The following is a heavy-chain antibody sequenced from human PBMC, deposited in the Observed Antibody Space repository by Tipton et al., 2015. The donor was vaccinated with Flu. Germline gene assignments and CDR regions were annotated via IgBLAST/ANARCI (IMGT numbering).Heavy chain of an antibody. V-gene: IGHV4-39*07. CDR1: GGSINTTGYY. CDR2: LYYSGNT. Sequence: TLSLTCTVSGGSINTTGYYWGWIRQSPGKGLEWIGSLYYSGNTYYNPSLKSRVTISVVTSKSQFSLRLSSVTAADTAVYYCARRHFSFDTWGQGTMVTVSS. J-gene: IGHJ3*02. CDR3: ARRHFSFDT. D-gene: IGHD2/OR15-2a*01.